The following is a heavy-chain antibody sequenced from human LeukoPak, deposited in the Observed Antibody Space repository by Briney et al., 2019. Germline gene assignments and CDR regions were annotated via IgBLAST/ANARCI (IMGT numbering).Heavy chain of an antibody. D-gene: IGHD6-13*01. V-gene: IGHV1-18*01. Sequence: ASVKVSCKASGYTFTNYGISWVRQAPGQGPEWMGWISAYSGRTNYAQKLQGRVTMTTDTSTSTAYMELRSLRSDDTAVYYCARDNHSGSWSWFDPWGQGTLVSVSA. J-gene: IGHJ5*02. CDR2: ISAYSGRT. CDR1: GYTFTNYG. CDR3: ARDNHSGSWSWFDP.